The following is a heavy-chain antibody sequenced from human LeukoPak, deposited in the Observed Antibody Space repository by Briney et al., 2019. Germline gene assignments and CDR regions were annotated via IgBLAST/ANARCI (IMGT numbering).Heavy chain of an antibody. CDR1: GFTFSSYA. J-gene: IGHJ4*02. V-gene: IGHV3-30*04. CDR3: ARDRGYCSGGTCYYLDY. D-gene: IGHD2-15*01. CDR2: TSHDGSNK. Sequence: PGGSLRLSCAASGFTFSSYAIHWVRQAPGKGLEWVAVTSHDGSNKYYAGSVKGRFTISRDNSRNTVYLQMNSLRPEDTAVYFCARDRGYCSGGTCYYLDYWGQGTLVTVSS.